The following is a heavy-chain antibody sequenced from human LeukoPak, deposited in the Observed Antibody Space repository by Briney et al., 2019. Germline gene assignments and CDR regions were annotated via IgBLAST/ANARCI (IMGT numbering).Heavy chain of an antibody. V-gene: IGHV3-21*01. CDR2: ISSSSSYI. Sequence: GGSLRLSCAASGFPFSSYSMMWVRQAPGKGLEGVSSISSSSSYIYYADSVKGRFTISRDNAKNSLYLQMNSLRAEDTAVYYCARESVAGMRRWFDPWGQGTLVTVSS. J-gene: IGHJ5*02. CDR1: GFPFSSYS. CDR3: ARESVAGMRRWFDP. D-gene: IGHD6-19*01.